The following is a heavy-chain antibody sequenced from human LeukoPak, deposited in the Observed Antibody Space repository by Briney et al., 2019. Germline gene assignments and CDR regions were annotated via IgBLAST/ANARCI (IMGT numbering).Heavy chain of an antibody. CDR2: ICLSGST. CDR3: ARAPSADY. J-gene: IGHJ4*02. Sequence: SETLSLTCTVSGGSISSSSYYWGWIRQPPGKGLEWIGSICLSGSTYYNPSLKSRVTISVDTSKNQFSLKLSSVTAADTAVYYCARAPSADYWGQGTLVTVSS. D-gene: IGHD3-3*01. CDR1: GGSISSSSYY. V-gene: IGHV4-39*07.